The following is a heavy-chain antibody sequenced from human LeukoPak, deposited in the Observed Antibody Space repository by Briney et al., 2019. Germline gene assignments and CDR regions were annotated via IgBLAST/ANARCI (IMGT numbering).Heavy chain of an antibody. Sequence: GGSLRLSCAASGFTFSSFAMSWVRQAPGKGLEWVSTISGSGRSTYYPDSVRGRFTITRDNSKNTLYLQMNSLRAEDTAVYFCAKDRAITNIAAAAIIWFDPWGQGTLVTVSS. CDR1: GFTFSSFA. CDR2: ISGSGRST. J-gene: IGHJ5*02. CDR3: AKDRAITNIAAAAIIWFDP. V-gene: IGHV3-23*01. D-gene: IGHD6-13*01.